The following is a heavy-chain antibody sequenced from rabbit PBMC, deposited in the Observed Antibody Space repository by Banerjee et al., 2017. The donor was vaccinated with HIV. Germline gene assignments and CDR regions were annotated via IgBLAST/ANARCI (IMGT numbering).Heavy chain of an antibody. Sequence: QQLVESGGGLVKPGASLRLTCKASGFSFSSGYDMCWVRQAPGKGLELIACIYPNSGNTYYASWAKGRFTISKTSSTSVTLQMTSLTSADTATYFCARAYDGSTYYFNLWGQGTLVTVS. V-gene: IGHV1S40*01. J-gene: IGHJ4*01. CDR3: ARAYDGSTYYFNL. CDR1: GFSFSSGYD. D-gene: IGHD4-2*01. CDR2: IYPNSGNT.